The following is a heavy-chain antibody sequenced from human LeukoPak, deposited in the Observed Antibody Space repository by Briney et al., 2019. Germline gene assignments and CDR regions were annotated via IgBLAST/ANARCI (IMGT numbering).Heavy chain of an antibody. D-gene: IGHD4-23*01. V-gene: IGHV4-59*01. CDR2: IYYSGST. J-gene: IGHJ4*02. Sequence: SEALSLTCTVSGGSISSYYWSWIRQPPGKGLEWIGYIYYSGSTNYNPSLKSRVTISVDTSKNQFSLKLSSVTAADTAVYYCARYYGGNSGFNYWGQGTLVTVSS. CDR3: ARYYGGNSGFNY. CDR1: GGSISSYY.